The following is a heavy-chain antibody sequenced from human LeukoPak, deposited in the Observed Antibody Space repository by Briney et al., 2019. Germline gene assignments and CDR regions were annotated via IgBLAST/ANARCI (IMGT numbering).Heavy chain of an antibody. CDR3: ARVEGP. Sequence: GGSLRLSCATSGFTFSTYGMHWVRQAPGKGLEWVSYISGSSTSIYHADSVKGRFTISRDNAKNSLYLQMNSLRAEDTAVYYCARVEGPWGQGTLVTVSS. CDR2: ISGSSTSI. CDR1: GFTFSTYG. J-gene: IGHJ4*02. V-gene: IGHV3-21*04.